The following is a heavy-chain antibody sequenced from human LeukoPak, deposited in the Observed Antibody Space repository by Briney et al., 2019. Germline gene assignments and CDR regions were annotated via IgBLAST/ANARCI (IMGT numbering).Heavy chain of an antibody. CDR3: AKAEGYDILTGLDY. Sequence: PGWALRLSCEASGFTFRDYYMTWIRQAPGKGLDWVSGIGASGGSTYYADYVKGRFIISRDNSKNTLYLQMNSLRTEDTAVYYCAKAEGYDILTGLDYWGQGTLVTVSS. CDR2: IGASGGST. J-gene: IGHJ4*02. V-gene: IGHV3-23*01. CDR1: GFTFRDYY. D-gene: IGHD3-9*01.